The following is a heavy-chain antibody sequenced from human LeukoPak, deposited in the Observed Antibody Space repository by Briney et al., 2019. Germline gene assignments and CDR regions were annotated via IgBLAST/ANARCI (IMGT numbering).Heavy chain of an antibody. Sequence: ASVKVSCKASGYTFTSYGISWVRQAPGQGLEWMGWISAYNGNTNYAQKFQGRVTMTRDMSTSTVYMELSSLRSEDTAVYYCARALPHRRLMDTTMEQHWLDPWGQGTLVTVSS. CDR2: ISAYNGNT. CDR3: ARALPHRRLMDTTMEQHWLDP. CDR1: GYTFTSYG. V-gene: IGHV1-18*01. J-gene: IGHJ5*02. D-gene: IGHD5-18*01.